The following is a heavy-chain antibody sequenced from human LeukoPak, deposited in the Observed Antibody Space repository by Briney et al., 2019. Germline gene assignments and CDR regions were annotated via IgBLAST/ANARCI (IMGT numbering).Heavy chain of an antibody. V-gene: IGHV3-74*01. CDR3: ARSARYSSSWYYFDY. D-gene: IGHD6-13*01. CDR2: LPPDELGI. J-gene: IGHJ4*02. Sequence: GGSLRLSCAASGFTFTNYWMHWVRQAPGMGLVWVSRLPPDELGIIYADSVKGRFTISRDNAKNTVYLQMNSLRAEDTAVYYCARSARYSSSWYYFDYWGQGTLVTVSS. CDR1: GFTFTNYW.